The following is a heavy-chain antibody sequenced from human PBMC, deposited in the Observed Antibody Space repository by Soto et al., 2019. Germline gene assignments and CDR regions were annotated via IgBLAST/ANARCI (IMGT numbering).Heavy chain of an antibody. CDR1: GFTFSSYG. J-gene: IGHJ6*02. D-gene: IGHD2-8*01. CDR3: AKDRGNGYYYGTDV. Sequence: GGPLRLSCAASGFTFSSYGMHWVRQAPGKGLEWVAVISYDGSNKYYADSVKGRFTISRDNSKNTLYLQMNSLRAEDTAVYYCAKDRGNGYYYGTDVWGQGTTVTVSS. V-gene: IGHV3-30*18. CDR2: ISYDGSNK.